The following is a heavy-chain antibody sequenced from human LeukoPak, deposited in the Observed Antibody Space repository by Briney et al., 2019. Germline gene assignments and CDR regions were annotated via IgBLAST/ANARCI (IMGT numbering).Heavy chain of an antibody. CDR2: IYTSGST. CDR3: ARQREDATHYDILTGYHDY. Sequence: SETLSLTCTVSGGSISSYYWSWIRQPAGKGLEWIGRIYTSGSTNYNPSLKSRVTMSVDTSKNQFSLKLSSVTAADTAVYYCARQREDATHYDILTGYHDYWGQGTLATVSS. J-gene: IGHJ4*02. D-gene: IGHD3-9*01. V-gene: IGHV4-4*07. CDR1: GGSISSYY.